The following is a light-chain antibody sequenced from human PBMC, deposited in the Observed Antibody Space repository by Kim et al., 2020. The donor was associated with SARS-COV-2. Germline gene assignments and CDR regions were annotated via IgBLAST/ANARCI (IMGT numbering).Light chain of an antibody. CDR3: NSRDSNDNVV. Sequence: ALGQTVRITCQGDSLRSYYATWYQQKPGQAPILVIYGKNNRPSGIPDRFSGSSSGNTSSLTITGTQAGDEADYYCNSRDSNDNVVFGGGTKLTVL. V-gene: IGLV3-19*01. CDR1: SLRSYY. J-gene: IGLJ2*01. CDR2: GKN.